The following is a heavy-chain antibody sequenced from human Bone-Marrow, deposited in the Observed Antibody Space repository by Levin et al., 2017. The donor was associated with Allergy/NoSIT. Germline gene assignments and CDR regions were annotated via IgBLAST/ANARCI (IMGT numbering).Heavy chain of an antibody. Sequence: LSLTCAASGFTFSNYALHWVRQAPGKGLEWVAIISFDGSHKYYADSVKGRFTISRDNSKNTLYLQMNSLRAEDTAVYYCARSSLAEYYFDYWGQGTLVTVSS. CDR1: GFTFSNYA. J-gene: IGHJ4*02. CDR3: ARSSLAEYYFDY. D-gene: IGHD3-16*02. CDR2: ISFDGSHK. V-gene: IGHV3-30-3*01.